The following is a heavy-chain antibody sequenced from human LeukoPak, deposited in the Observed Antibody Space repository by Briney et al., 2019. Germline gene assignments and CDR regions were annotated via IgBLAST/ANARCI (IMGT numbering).Heavy chain of an antibody. D-gene: IGHD5-18*01. CDR3: ARALDTWSALDY. J-gene: IGHJ4*02. CDR1: GDSITGYY. V-gene: IGHV4-59*01. CDR2: VYHTGTS. Sequence: PSETLSLTCTASGDSITGYYWTWVRQPPGKGLEWIGYVYHTGTSNYNPSVRSRITMSVDTSKNQYSMKLTSVTAADTAVYFCARALDTWSALDYWGLGTLVTVSS.